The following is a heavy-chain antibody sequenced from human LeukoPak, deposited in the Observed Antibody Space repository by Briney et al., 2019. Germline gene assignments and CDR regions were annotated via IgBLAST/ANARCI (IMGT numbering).Heavy chain of an antibody. D-gene: IGHD2-2*01. CDR3: ARQFRRACSSTSCYVGDYYWFDP. J-gene: IGHJ5*02. V-gene: IGHV4-34*01. CDR2: INHSGST. CDR1: GGSFSGYY. Sequence: ASETLSLTCAVYGGSFSGYYWSWIRQPPGKGLEWIREINHSGSTNYNPSLKSRVTISVDTSKNQFSLKLSSVTAADTAVYYCARQFRRACSSTSCYVGDYYWFDPWGQGTLVTVSS.